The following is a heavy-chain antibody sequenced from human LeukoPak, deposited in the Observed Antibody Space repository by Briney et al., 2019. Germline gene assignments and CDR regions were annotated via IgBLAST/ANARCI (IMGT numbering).Heavy chain of an antibody. Sequence: VASVTVSRKASVGTFSSYANSWVRQAPGQGLEWMGGIIPIFGTANYAQKFQGRVTITADESTSTAYMELSSLRSEDTAVYYCARAPPGMTMMTDYCGQGTLVTVSS. D-gene: IGHD3-22*01. V-gene: IGHV1-69*13. CDR1: VGTFSSYA. CDR2: IIPIFGTA. CDR3: ARAPPGMTMMTDY. J-gene: IGHJ4*02.